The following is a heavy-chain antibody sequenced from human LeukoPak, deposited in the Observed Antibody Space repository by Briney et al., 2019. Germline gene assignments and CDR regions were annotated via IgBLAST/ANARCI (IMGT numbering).Heavy chain of an antibody. CDR2: ISSSSSSI. CDR3: ARSSGTYFDY. V-gene: IGHV3-48*01. J-gene: IGHJ4*02. CDR1: GFTFSSYS. D-gene: IGHD1-26*01. Sequence: PGGSLRLSCAASGFTFSSYSMNWVRQAPGKGLEWVSYISSSSSSIYYADSVKGRFTISRDNAMNSLYLQMNSLRAEDTAVYYCARSSGTYFDYWGQGTLVTVSS.